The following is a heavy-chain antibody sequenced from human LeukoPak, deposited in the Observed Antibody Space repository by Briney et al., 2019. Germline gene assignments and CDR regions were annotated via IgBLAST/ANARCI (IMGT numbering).Heavy chain of an antibody. Sequence: GRSLRLSCAASGFTFSSYSMNWVRQAPGKGLEWVSSISSSSSYIYYADSVKGRFTISRDNAKNSLYLQMNSLRAEDTAVYYCARDLRGYSYGPDYWGQGTLVTVSS. D-gene: IGHD5-18*01. CDR1: GFTFSSYS. V-gene: IGHV3-21*01. CDR3: ARDLRGYSYGPDY. J-gene: IGHJ4*02. CDR2: ISSSSSYI.